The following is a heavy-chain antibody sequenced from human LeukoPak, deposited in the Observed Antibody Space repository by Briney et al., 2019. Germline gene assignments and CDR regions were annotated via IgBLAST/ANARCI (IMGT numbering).Heavy chain of an antibody. J-gene: IGHJ2*01. Sequence: ASVKVSCKASGGTFSSYTISWVRQAPGQGLEWMGRIIPILGIANYAQKFQGRVTITADKFTSTAYMELSSLRSEDTAVYYCARAGVVPAAIREGLDWYFDLWGRGTLVTVSS. D-gene: IGHD2-2*01. CDR3: ARAGVVPAAIREGLDWYFDL. V-gene: IGHV1-69*02. CDR2: IIPILGIA. CDR1: GGTFSSYT.